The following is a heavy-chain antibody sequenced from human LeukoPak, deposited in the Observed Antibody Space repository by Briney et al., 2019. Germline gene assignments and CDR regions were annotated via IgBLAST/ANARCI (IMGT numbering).Heavy chain of an antibody. CDR2: IFYTGST. J-gene: IGHJ4*02. CDR1: GVSISSYY. Sequence: KSSETLSLTCTVSGVSISSYYWSWIRQPPGKGLEWIGYIFYTGSTNYTPSLKGRVTISVDTSKNQFSLKLSSVTAADTALYYCASFSGISRFEYWGEGTLVTVSS. CDR3: ASFSGISRFEY. V-gene: IGHV4-59*01. D-gene: IGHD1-26*01.